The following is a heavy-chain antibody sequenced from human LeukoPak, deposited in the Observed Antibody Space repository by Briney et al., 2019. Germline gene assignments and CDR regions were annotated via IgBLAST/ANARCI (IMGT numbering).Heavy chain of an antibody. CDR3: ARDKVGGSNDF. Sequence: AGGSLRLSCAASEFTVSSNYMSWVRQAPGKGLEWVSVIYSGGSTYYADSVKGRFTISRDNSKSTLYIQMNSLRAEDTAVYYCARDKVGGSNDFWGQGTLVTVSS. D-gene: IGHD2-15*01. CDR2: IYSGGST. CDR1: EFTVSSNY. V-gene: IGHV3-53*01. J-gene: IGHJ4*02.